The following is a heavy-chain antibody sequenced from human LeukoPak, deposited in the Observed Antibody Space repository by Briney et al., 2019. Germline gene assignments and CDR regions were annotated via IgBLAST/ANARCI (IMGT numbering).Heavy chain of an antibody. D-gene: IGHD6-13*01. CDR1: GFTFSGYG. Sequence: GGSLRLSCAASGFTFSGYGMHWVRQAPGKGLEWVAVISYDGSNKYYADSVKGRFTISRDNSKNTLYLQMNSLRAEDTAVYYCARESWQLVRRYYFDYWGQGTLVTVSS. V-gene: IGHV3-30*03. CDR3: ARESWQLVRRYYFDY. J-gene: IGHJ4*02. CDR2: ISYDGSNK.